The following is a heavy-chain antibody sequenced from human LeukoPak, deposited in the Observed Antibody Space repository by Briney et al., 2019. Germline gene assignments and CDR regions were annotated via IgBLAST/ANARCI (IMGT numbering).Heavy chain of an antibody. Sequence: PSETLSLTCSVSGGSITSSLYHWGWLRQAPGKGLQWIGNAFHSGNTYYSPSLQSRVAISIDTSKNRFSLKLTSVTAADTAVYYARQIVGTSWNYYYSYIDVWGNGTSVSVSS. CDR1: GGSITSSLYH. CDR3: ARQIVGTSWNYYYSYIDV. D-gene: IGHD1-1*01. J-gene: IGHJ6*03. V-gene: IGHV4-39*01. CDR2: AFHSGNT.